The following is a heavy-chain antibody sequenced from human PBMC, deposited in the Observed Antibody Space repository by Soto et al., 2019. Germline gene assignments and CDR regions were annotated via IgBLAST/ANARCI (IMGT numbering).Heavy chain of an antibody. CDR3: ARLGEGDYVWGSYRGGYYYGMDV. CDR1: GYTFTSYG. Sequence: QVQLVQSGAEVKKPGASVKVSCKASGYTFTSYGISWVRQAPGQGLEWMGWISAYNGNTNYAQKLQGRVTMTTDTSTSTAYMELRSLSSDDTAGYYCARLGEGDYVWGSYRGGYYYGMDVWGQGTTVTVSS. CDR2: ISAYNGNT. D-gene: IGHD3-16*02. J-gene: IGHJ6*02. V-gene: IGHV1-18*01.